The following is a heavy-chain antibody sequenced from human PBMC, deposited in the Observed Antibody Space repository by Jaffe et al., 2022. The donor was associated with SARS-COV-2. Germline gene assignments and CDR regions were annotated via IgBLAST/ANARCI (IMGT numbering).Heavy chain of an antibody. CDR2: IKQDGSEK. D-gene: IGHD3-10*01. Sequence: EVQLVESGGGLVQPGGSLRLSCVVSGFTLSRYWMSWVRQAPGKGLEWVAKIKQDGSEKYYVDSVKGRFTISRDNAKNSLSLQMNSLRAEDTAVYYCATYGSGTYFEYWGQGTLVTVSS. CDR3: ATYGSGTYFEY. J-gene: IGHJ4*02. V-gene: IGHV3-7*01. CDR1: GFTLSRYW.